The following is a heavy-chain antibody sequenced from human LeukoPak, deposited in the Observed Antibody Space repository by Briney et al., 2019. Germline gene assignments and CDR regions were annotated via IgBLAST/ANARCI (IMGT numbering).Heavy chain of an antibody. CDR1: AYTFTSYA. V-gene: IGHV1-18*01. CDR2: ISAHNGNT. Sequence: ASVKVSCKASAYTFTSYAITWVRQAPGQGLEGMGWISAHNGNTNYAQNFQGRVTMTTDTSTSTAYMELRSLRSDDTAVYYCARSGSWYFDPWGQGTLVNVSS. J-gene: IGHJ5*02. CDR3: ARSGSWYFDP. D-gene: IGHD3-10*01.